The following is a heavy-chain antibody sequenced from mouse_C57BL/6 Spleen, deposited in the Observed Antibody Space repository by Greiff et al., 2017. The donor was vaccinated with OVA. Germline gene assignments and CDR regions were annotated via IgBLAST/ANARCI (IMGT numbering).Heavy chain of an antibody. CDR3: AKEEYGSSYGYFDV. CDR1: GFTLSDYG. Sequence: EVQGVESGGGLVKPGGSLKLSCAASGFTLSDYGMHWVRQAPEKGLEWVAYISSGSSTIYYADTVKGRFTISRDNAKNTLFLQMTSLRSEDTAMYYCAKEEYGSSYGYFDVWGTGTTVTVSS. J-gene: IGHJ1*03. CDR2: ISSGSSTI. V-gene: IGHV5-17*01. D-gene: IGHD1-1*01.